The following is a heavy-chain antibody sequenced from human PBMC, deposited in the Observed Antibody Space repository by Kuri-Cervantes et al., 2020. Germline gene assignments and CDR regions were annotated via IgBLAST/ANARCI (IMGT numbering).Heavy chain of an antibody. CDR3: ARAEGYYDSSGYYPYYYYYYMDV. Sequence: SLKISCEASGVTFSNYAMHWVRQAPGKGLEWVSSISWNSGSIVYADSVRGRFTISRDNAKNSLYLQMNSLRAEDTAVYYCARAEGYYDSSGYYPYYYYYYMDVWGKGTTVTVSS. J-gene: IGHJ6*03. D-gene: IGHD3-22*01. CDR1: GVTFSNYA. CDR2: ISWNSGSI. V-gene: IGHV3-9*01.